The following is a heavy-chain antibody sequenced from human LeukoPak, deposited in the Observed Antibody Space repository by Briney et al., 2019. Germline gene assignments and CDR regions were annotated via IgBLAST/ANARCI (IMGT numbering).Heavy chain of an antibody. J-gene: IGHJ4*02. Sequence: GGSLRLSCAASGFIFSSYPMSWVRQAPGKGLEWVSAITSSGDSIYYADPVQGRFTISRDNSKNTLSLQMNTLGAEDTAVYYCAKENPVGGTNYFDYWGQGTLVTVSS. CDR1: GFIFSSYP. D-gene: IGHD1-26*01. V-gene: IGHV3-23*01. CDR2: ITSSGDSI. CDR3: AKENPVGGTNYFDY.